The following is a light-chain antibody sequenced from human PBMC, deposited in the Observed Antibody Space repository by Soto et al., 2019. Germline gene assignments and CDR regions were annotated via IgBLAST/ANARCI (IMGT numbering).Light chain of an antibody. V-gene: IGKV3-20*01. CDR1: QSVNSNY. CDR3: QQYGSSFRYT. Sequence: EMVLTQSPGTLSLSPGERATLSCRASQSVNSNYVTWYQQKPGQAPRLLIYGASSRATGIPDRFSGSGSGTDFTLIISRLEPEDFAVYYCQQYGSSFRYTFGLGTKLEIK. J-gene: IGKJ2*01. CDR2: GAS.